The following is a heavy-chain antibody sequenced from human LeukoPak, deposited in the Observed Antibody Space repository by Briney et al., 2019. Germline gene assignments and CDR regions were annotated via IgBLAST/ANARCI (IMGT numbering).Heavy chain of an antibody. V-gene: IGHV4-34*01. Sequence: PSETLSLTCAVYGGSFSGYYWSWIRQPPGKGLEWIGEINHSGSTNYNPSLKSRVTISVDTSKNQFSLKLSSVTAADTAVYYCARAPRSRGYSYGWGAGVEYWGQGTLVTVSS. CDR3: ARAPRSRGYSYGWGAGVEY. D-gene: IGHD5-18*01. CDR2: INHSGST. J-gene: IGHJ4*02. CDR1: GGSFSGYY.